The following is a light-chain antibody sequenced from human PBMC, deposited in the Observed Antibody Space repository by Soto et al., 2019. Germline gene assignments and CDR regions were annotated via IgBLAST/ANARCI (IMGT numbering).Light chain of an antibody. J-gene: IGLJ2*01. CDR1: SSDVGGYNY. V-gene: IGLV2-14*01. CDR2: EVT. Sequence: QSVLTQPASASGSPGQSITISCTGTSSDVGGYNYVSWYQQHPGKAPKLMIYEVTNRPSGVPNRFSGSKSGNTASLTISGLQAEDEADYYCSSYTSNSTLVFGGGTKLTVL. CDR3: SSYTSNSTLV.